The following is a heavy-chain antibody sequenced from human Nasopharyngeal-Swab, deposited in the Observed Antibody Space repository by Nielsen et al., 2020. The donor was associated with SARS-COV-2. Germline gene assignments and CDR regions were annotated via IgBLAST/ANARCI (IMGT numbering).Heavy chain of an antibody. D-gene: IGHD3-3*01. CDR3: ASLRYYDFWSGYYPKDYYYYMDV. Sequence: GASLKTSCAASGFTFSSYSMNWVRQAPGKGLEWVSSISSSSSYIYYADSVKGRFTISRDNAKNSLYLQMNSLRAEDTAVYYCASLRYYDFWSGYYPKDYYYYMDVWGKGTTVTVSS. J-gene: IGHJ6*03. CDR1: GFTFSSYS. CDR2: ISSSSSYI. V-gene: IGHV3-21*01.